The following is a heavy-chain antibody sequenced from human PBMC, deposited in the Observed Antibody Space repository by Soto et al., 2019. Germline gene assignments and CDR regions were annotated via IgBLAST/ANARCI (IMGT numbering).Heavy chain of an antibody. CDR3: VRDGYDSSGSIDY. D-gene: IGHD3-22*01. Sequence: EVQLLESGGGLVQPGGSLRLSCAASGFTFSSYAMSWVRQAPGKGLEWVSAISGSGGSTYYADSVKGRFTISRDNSKNTLYLQMNSLRAEDTAVYYCVRDGYDSSGSIDYWGQGTLVTVSS. J-gene: IGHJ4*02. V-gene: IGHV3-23*01. CDR2: ISGSGGST. CDR1: GFTFSSYA.